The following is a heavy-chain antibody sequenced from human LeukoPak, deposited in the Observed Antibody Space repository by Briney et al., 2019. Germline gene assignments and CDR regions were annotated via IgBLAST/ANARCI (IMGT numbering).Heavy chain of an antibody. CDR2: IWYDGTEK. Sequence: GGSLRLSCAASGFSFGSFGMHWVRQAPGKGLQWVAAIWYDGTEKYYADSVKGRFTISRDTPKNTLYLQMDSLRAEDTALYYCARTRGLPDAFDIWGQGTMVTVSS. D-gene: IGHD1-7*01. CDR1: GFSFGSFG. J-gene: IGHJ3*02. V-gene: IGHV3-33*01. CDR3: ARTRGLPDAFDI.